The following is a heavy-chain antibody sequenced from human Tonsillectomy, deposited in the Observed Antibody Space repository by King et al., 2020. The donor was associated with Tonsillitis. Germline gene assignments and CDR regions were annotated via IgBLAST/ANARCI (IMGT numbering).Heavy chain of an antibody. D-gene: IGHD2-15*01. V-gene: IGHV4-39*01. CDR1: GGSISSSSYS. CDR3: VRHTPETTSDAFDI. Sequence: QLQESGPGLVKPSETLSLTCTVSGGSISSSSYSWGWIRQPPGKGLEGIGSFYYSGSTYYNPSLKSQVTISVDKSKNQLSLKVSSVTAADTAVYYCVRHTPETTSDAFDIWGQGTMVTVSS. CDR2: FYYSGST. J-gene: IGHJ3*02.